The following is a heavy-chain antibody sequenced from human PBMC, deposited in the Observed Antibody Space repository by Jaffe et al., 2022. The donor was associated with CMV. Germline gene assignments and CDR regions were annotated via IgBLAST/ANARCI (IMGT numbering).Heavy chain of an antibody. D-gene: IGHD2-15*01. CDR1: GFTFTSSA. CDR2: IVVGSGNT. V-gene: IGHV1-58*01. CDR3: AADYCSGGSCYGRFIREAYNWFDP. Sequence: QMQLVQSGPEVKKPGTSVKVSCKASGFTFTSSAVQWVRQARGQRLEWIGWIVVGSGNTNYAQKFQERVTITRDMSTSTAYMELSSLRSEDTAVYYCAADYCSGGSCYGRFIREAYNWFDPWGQGTLVTVSS. J-gene: IGHJ5*02.